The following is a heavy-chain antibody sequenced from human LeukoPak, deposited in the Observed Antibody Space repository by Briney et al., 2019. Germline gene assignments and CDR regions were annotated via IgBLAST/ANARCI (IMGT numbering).Heavy chain of an antibody. Sequence: GGSLRLSCAASGFTFDDYAMHWVRQAPGKGLEWVSGISWNSGSIGYADSVKGRFTISRDNAKNTLYLQMDSLSADDTAVYYCARVPLGTQQWLQSRRGMDVWGQGTTVTVSS. J-gene: IGHJ6*02. CDR2: ISWNSGSI. CDR1: GFTFDDYA. CDR3: ARVPLGTQQWLQSRRGMDV. D-gene: IGHD6-19*01. V-gene: IGHV3-9*01.